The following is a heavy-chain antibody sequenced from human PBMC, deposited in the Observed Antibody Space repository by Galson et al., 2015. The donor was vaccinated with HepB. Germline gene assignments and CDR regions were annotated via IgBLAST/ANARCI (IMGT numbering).Heavy chain of an antibody. CDR2: IKSKTDGGTT. Sequence: SLRLSCAASGFTFSSYGMHWVRQAPGKGLEWVGRIKSKTDGGTTDYAAPVKGRFTISRDDSKNTLYLQMNSLKTEDTAVYYCTTDQGTPMANQDYWGQGTLVTVSS. CDR1: GFTFSSYG. CDR3: TTDQGTPMANQDY. J-gene: IGHJ4*02. V-gene: IGHV3-15*07. D-gene: IGHD5-18*01.